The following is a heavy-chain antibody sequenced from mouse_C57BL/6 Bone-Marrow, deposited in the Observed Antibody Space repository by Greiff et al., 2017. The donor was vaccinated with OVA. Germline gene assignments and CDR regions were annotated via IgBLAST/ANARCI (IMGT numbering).Heavy chain of an antibody. CDR1: GFTFTDYY. V-gene: IGHV7-3*01. J-gene: IGHJ2*01. CDR2: IRNKANGYTT. Sequence: EVKLMESGGGLVQPGGSLSLSCAASGFTFTDYYMSWVRQPPGKALEWLGFIRNKANGYTTEYSASVKGRFTISRDNSQSILYLQMNALRAEDSATYYCARSPQFITTPDYWGQGTTLTVSS. CDR3: ARSPQFITTPDY. D-gene: IGHD1-1*01.